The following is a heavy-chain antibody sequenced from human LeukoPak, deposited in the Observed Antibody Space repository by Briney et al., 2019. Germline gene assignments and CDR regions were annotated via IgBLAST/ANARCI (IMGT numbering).Heavy chain of an antibody. CDR1: GGTFSSYA. CDR3: ARDRGERGSSWSLPAHGFDI. J-gene: IGHJ3*02. CDR2: IVPIFGTT. Sequence: SVKVSCKASGGTFSSYAINWVRQAPGQGLEWMGRIVPIFGTTNYAQKFQGRVTITTDESTSTAYMELSSLRSEDTAVYYFARDRGERGSSWSLPAHGFDIWGQGTMVTVSS. V-gene: IGHV1-69*05. D-gene: IGHD6-13*01.